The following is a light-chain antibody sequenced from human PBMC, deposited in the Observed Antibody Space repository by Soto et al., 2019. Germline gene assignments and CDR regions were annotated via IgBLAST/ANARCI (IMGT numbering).Light chain of an antibody. J-gene: IGKJ3*01. Sequence: DIVMTQSPDSLAVSLGERATINCKSSQSVLYSSNNKNYLAWYQQKPGQPPKLLIYWASTRESGVPDRFSGSGSGTDLTLTISSLQAEDVAVYYCQQYYSILFTFGPGTKVDIK. CDR2: WAS. CDR3: QQYYSILFT. CDR1: QSVLYSSNNKNY. V-gene: IGKV4-1*01.